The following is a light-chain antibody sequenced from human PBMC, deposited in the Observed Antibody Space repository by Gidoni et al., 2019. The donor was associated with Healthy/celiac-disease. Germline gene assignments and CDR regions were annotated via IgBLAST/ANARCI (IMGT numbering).Light chain of an antibody. Sequence: EIVLTQSPATLSLSPGERATLSCRASQSVSSYLAWYQQKPGQAPRLLIYDASSRATGIPARFSGIGSGTDFTLTISSLEPEDFAVYYCQQRSNWPRLTFXGXTKVEIK. CDR1: QSVSSY. CDR3: QQRSNWPRLT. J-gene: IGKJ4*01. V-gene: IGKV3-11*01. CDR2: DAS.